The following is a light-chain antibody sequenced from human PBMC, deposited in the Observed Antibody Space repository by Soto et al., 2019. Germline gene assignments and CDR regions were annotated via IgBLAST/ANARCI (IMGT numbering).Light chain of an antibody. CDR2: AAS. CDR3: QQSYSTLWT. Sequence: DIQMTQSPSSLSASVGDRVTITCRASQSISSYLNWYQQKPWNAPKLLIYAASSLQSGVPTRFSGSGSGTDFTLTISSLQPEDFETYYCQQSYSTLWTFGQGTKVEIK. J-gene: IGKJ1*01. CDR1: QSISSY. V-gene: IGKV1-39*01.